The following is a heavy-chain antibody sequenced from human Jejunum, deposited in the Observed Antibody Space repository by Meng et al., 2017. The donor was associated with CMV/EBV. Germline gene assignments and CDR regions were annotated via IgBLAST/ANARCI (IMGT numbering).Heavy chain of an antibody. J-gene: IGHJ4*01. CDR1: YH. CDR3: ARVPDDLCGTIYCDNKAFDY. D-gene: IGHD1-1*01. Sequence: YHWACIRQPQGKGVEWVGSFEYDGRTYDSPSLKGRVTISADTSKTQFSLNLRSVTDADAAVYYCARVPDDLCGTIYCDNKAFDYWGHGTRVTVSS. V-gene: IGHV4-39*02. CDR2: FEYDGRT.